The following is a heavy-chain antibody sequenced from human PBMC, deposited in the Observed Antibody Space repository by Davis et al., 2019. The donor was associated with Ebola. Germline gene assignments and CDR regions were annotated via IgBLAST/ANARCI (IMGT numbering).Heavy chain of an antibody. J-gene: IGHJ6*02. Sequence: PGGSLRLSCAASGFTFSSYGMHWVRQAPGKGLEWVAVISYDGSNTYYADSVKGRFTISRDNSKNTLYLQMNSLRAEATAVYYCARDQYYYYYYGMDVWGQGTTVTVSS. CDR3: ARDQYYYYYYGMDV. CDR1: GFTFSSYG. CDR2: ISYDGSNT. V-gene: IGHV3-33*05.